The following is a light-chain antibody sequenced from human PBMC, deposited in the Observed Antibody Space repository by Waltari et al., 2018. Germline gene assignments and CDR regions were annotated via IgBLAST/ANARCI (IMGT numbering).Light chain of an antibody. CDR1: QSVSSN. Sequence: ETVMTQSPATLSVSPGDRATLSCRASQSVSSNLAWYQQKPGQAPRLLIDGASTRATGIPARFSGSGSGTEFTLTISSLQSEDFAVYYCQQYNNWPRTFGQGTKVEIK. J-gene: IGKJ1*01. CDR3: QQYNNWPRT. CDR2: GAS. V-gene: IGKV3-15*01.